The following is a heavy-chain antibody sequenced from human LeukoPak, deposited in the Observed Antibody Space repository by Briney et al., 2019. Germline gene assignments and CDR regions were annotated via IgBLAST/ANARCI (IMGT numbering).Heavy chain of an antibody. J-gene: IGHJ6*04. V-gene: IGHV4-61*08. Sequence: SETLSLTCTVSGCSVSSSGYYWSWIRQPPGKGLEWIAYIYYSGSTNYNPSLKSRVTISVDTSKNQFSLKMRSVTAADTAVYYCARDPYGMDVWGKGTTVTVSS. CDR3: ARDPYGMDV. CDR2: IYYSGST. CDR1: GCSVSSSGYY.